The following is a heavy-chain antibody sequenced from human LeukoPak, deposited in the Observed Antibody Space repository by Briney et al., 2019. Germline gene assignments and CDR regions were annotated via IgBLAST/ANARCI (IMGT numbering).Heavy chain of an antibody. J-gene: IGHJ3*02. V-gene: IGHV1-69*04. D-gene: IGHD3-22*01. CDR2: IIPILGIA. CDR1: GGTFSSYA. CDR3: ARAVRGYSSGYYYEGAFDI. Sequence: ASVKVSCKSSGGTFSSYAIRWVRQAPGQGLEWMGRIIPILGIANYAQKFQGRVTITADKSTSTAYMELSSLRSEDTAVYYCARAVRGYSSGYYYEGAFDIWGQGTMVTVSS.